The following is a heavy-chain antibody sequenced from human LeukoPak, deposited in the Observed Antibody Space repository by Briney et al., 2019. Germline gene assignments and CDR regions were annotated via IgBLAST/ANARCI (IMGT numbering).Heavy chain of an antibody. CDR3: ARPRETFNTGRYDYDL. CDR1: GYTFTTYY. CDR2: INPKNGDT. J-gene: IGHJ5*02. V-gene: IGHV1-2*06. D-gene: IGHD1-1*01. Sequence: VASVKVSCKASGYTFTTYYMHWVRQAPGQRPEWMGRINPKNGDTDLARKYQGRVSLTRDTSSSTVYMEMSSLKSDDTAFFFCARPRETFNTGRYDYDLWGQGTLVTVSS.